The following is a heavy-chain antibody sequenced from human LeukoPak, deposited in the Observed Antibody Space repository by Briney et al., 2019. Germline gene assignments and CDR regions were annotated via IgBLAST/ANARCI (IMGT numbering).Heavy chain of an antibody. Sequence: SETLSLTCTVSGGSISSSSYYWGWIRQPPGKGLEWIGSIYYSGSTNYNPSLKSRVTISVDKSKNQFSLKLNSVTAADTAVYYCAREDSGSLNYWGQGTLVTVSS. V-gene: IGHV4-39*07. J-gene: IGHJ4*02. CDR3: AREDSGSLNY. CDR1: GGSISSSSYY. CDR2: IYYSGST. D-gene: IGHD1-26*01.